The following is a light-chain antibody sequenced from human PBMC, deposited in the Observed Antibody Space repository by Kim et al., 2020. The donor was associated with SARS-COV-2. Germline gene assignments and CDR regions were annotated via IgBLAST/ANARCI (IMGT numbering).Light chain of an antibody. CDR2: DAS. CDR1: QSVSTD. CDR3: QQYNKWPYT. V-gene: IGKV3-15*01. J-gene: IGKJ2*01. Sequence: SVAPGEGATLSCTASQSVSTDLAWYQYKPGQAPRLLIYDASTRATGIPVRFSGSGSGTEFTLTISSLQSEDFAVYYCQQYNKWPYTFGQGTKLEIK.